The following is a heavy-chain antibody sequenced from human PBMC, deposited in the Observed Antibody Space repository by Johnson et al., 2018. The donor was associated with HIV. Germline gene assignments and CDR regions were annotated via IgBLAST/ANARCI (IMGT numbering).Heavy chain of an antibody. J-gene: IGHJ3*02. CDR1: GFTFSRFG. D-gene: IGHD1-20*01. V-gene: IGHV3-30*02. CDR2: IRYDGSDK. Sequence: QVQLVESGGGVVQPGGSLRLSCVASGFTFSRFGMHWVRQAPGKGLEWVAFIRYDGSDKYYADSVKGRFTISRDNSKNTLYLQMNSLRAEDTAVYYCAKDLNHDNWNPDAFDIWGQGTMVTVSS. CDR3: AKDLNHDNWNPDAFDI.